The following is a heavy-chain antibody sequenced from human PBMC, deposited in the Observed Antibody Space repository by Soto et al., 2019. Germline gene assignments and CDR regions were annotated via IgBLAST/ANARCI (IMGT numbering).Heavy chain of an antibody. CDR2: ISAYNGNT. CDR3: ARAGWTTVKAPYDYYMDV. CDR1: GYTFTSYG. J-gene: IGHJ6*03. V-gene: IGHV1-18*01. Sequence: QVQLVQSGAEVKKPGASVKVSCKASGYTFTSYGISWVRQAPGQGLEWMGWISAYNGNTNYAQKLQGRVTMTTDTSTSTAYKELRSLRSDDTDVYYGARAGWTTVKAPYDYYMDVWGKGTTVTVSS. D-gene: IGHD4-4*01.